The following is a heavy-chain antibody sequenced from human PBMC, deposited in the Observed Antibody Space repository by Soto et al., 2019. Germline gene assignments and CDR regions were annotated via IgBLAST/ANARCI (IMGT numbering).Heavy chain of an antibody. V-gene: IGHV3-21*06. CDR3: ARESEDLTSNFDY. J-gene: IGHJ4*02. CDR2: ISSTTNYI. Sequence: EVQLVESGGGLVKPGGSLRLSCAASGFTFTRYSMNWVRQAPGKGLEWVSSISSTTNYIYYGDSMKGRFTISRDNAKNSLYLKMNSLRAEDTAVYYCARESEDLTSNFDYWGQVTLVTVSS. CDR1: GFTFTRYS.